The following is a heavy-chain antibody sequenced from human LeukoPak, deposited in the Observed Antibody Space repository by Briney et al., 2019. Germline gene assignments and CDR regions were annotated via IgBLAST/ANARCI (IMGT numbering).Heavy chain of an antibody. CDR1: GFTFSSYD. V-gene: IGHV3-13*01. CDR3: ARVDSYGVSY. J-gene: IGHJ4*02. Sequence: GGSLRLSCAASGFTFSSYDMHWVRQATGKGLEWVSAIGSAGKKYSAASVKGRFTISRENAKNSLYLQMNSLRAGDTAVYYCARVDSYGVSYWGQGTLVTVSS. D-gene: IGHD5-18*01. CDR2: IGSAGKK.